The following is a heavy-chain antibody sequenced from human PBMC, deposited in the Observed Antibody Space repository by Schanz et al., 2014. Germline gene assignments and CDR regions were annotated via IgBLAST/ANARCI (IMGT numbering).Heavy chain of an antibody. Sequence: QVQLVQSGAEVKKPGSSVKVSCKASGGTFSSFGINWVRQAPGQGLEWMGRIIPSLGLAKYEQKFQDKVTITANTSTTTAYMELSGLRSENTAVYYCARAPTAYCSDTSCVGTPFDYWGQGTLVTVSS. CDR1: GGTFSSFG. D-gene: IGHD2-2*01. J-gene: IGHJ4*02. CDR2: IIPSLGLA. V-gene: IGHV1-69*02. CDR3: ARAPTAYCSDTSCVGTPFDY.